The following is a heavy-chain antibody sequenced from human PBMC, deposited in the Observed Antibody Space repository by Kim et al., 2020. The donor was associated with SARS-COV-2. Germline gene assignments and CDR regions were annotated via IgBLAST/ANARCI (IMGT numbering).Heavy chain of an antibody. CDR2: ISYDGSNK. CDR3: AKDSSREIYYYYYGMDV. CDR1: GFTFSSYG. Sequence: GGSLRLSCAASGFTFSSYGMHWVRQAPGKGLEWVAVISYDGSNKYYADSVKGRFTISRDNSKNTLYLQMNSLRAEDTAVYYCAKDSSREIYYYYYGMDVWGQGTTVTVSS. D-gene: IGHD6-6*01. V-gene: IGHV3-30*18. J-gene: IGHJ6*02.